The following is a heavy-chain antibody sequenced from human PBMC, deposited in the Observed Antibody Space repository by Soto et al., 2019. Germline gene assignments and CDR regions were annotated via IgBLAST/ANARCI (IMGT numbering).Heavy chain of an antibody. CDR1: GFTFDDYA. V-gene: IGHV3-9*01. CDR3: AKDTVPLYCSGGSCYTDDAFDI. D-gene: IGHD2-15*01. CDR2: ISWNSGSI. Sequence: DVQLVESGGGLVQPGRSLRLSCAASGFTFDDYAMHWVRQAPGKGLEWVSGISWNSGSIGYADSVKGRFTISRDNAKNSLYLQMNSLRAEDTALYYCAKDTVPLYCSGGSCYTDDAFDIWGQGTMVTVSS. J-gene: IGHJ3*02.